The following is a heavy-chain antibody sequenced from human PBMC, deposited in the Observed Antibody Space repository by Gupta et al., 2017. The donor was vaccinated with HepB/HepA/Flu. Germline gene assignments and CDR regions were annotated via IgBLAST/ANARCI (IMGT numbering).Heavy chain of an antibody. CDR1: GGSISSSSYY. V-gene: IGHV4-39*01. CDR2: IYYSGRT. CDR3: ASRPYYYDSSGYSP. D-gene: IGHD3-22*01. J-gene: IGHJ5*02. Sequence: QLQLQESGPGLVKPSETLSLTSTVSGGSISSSSYYWGWIRQPPGKGLEWIGSIYYSGRTYYNPALKSRVTISVDTSKHQFSLKLSSVTAADTAVYYCASRPYYYDSSGYSPWGQGTLVTVSS.